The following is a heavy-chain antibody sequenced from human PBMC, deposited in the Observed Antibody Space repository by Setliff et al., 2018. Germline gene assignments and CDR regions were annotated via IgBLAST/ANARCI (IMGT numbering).Heavy chain of an antibody. D-gene: IGHD5-12*01. Sequence: GGSLRLSCAASGFTFSSYGMHWVRQAPGKGLEWVAVISYDGSNKYYADSVKGRFTIPRDNSKNTPYLQMNSLRAEDTAVYYCAKGGRGYSGWRPRHYYYMDVWGKGTTVTVSS. CDR1: GFTFSSYG. CDR3: AKGGRGYSGWRPRHYYYMDV. V-gene: IGHV3-30*18. CDR2: ISYDGSNK. J-gene: IGHJ6*03.